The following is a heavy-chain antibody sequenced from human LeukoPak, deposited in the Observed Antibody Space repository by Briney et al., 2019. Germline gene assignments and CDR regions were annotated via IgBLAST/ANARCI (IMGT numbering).Heavy chain of an antibody. Sequence: ASVKVSCKASGYTFTSYYMHWVRQAPGQGLEWMGIINPSGGNTNYAQKFQGRVTMTRDMSTSTVYMELSRLRSDDTAVYYCAVVDYYYYYMDVWGKGTTVTISS. CDR1: GYTFTSYY. V-gene: IGHV1-46*01. J-gene: IGHJ6*03. D-gene: IGHD2-2*01. CDR2: INPSGGNT. CDR3: AVVDYYYYYMDV.